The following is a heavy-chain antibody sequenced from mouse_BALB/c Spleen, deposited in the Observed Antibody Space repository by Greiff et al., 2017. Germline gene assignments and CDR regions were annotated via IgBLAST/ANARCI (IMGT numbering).Heavy chain of an antibody. CDR3: ARYDYDNWYFDV. Sequence: EVNVVESGGGLVKPGGSLKLSCAASGFTFSSYAMSWVRQTPEKRLEWVASISSGGSTYYPDSVKGRFTISRDNARNILYLQMSSLRSEDTAMYYCARYDYDNWYFDVWGAGTTVTVSS. CDR1: GFTFSSYA. CDR2: ISSGGST. V-gene: IGHV5-6-5*01. J-gene: IGHJ1*01. D-gene: IGHD2-4*01.